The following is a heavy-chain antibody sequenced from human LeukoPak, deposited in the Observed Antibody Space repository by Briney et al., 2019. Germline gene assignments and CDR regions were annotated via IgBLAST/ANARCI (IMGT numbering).Heavy chain of an antibody. CDR3: TTGLGKTDHDY. CDR1: GFRFNIFA. D-gene: IGHD4-11*01. J-gene: IGHJ4*02. Sequence: PGGSLRLFRAASGFRFNIFAMSWVRQAPGKGLEWVSTMSNSGGSTYYADSVKGRFTISRDNAKNTLYLQMNSLRADDTAVYYCTTGLGKTDHDYWGQGTLVTVSS. CDR2: MSNSGGST. V-gene: IGHV3-23*01.